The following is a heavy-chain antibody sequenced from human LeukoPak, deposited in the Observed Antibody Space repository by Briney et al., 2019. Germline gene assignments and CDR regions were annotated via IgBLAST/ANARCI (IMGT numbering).Heavy chain of an antibody. CDR2: ISSSSYI. CDR1: GFTFSSYS. Sequence: GGSLRLSCAASGFTFSSYSMNWVRQAPGKGLELVSSISSSSYIYYADSVKGRFTISRDNAKNSLYLQMNSLRAEDTAVYYCARDRTSGSYHTNYYGMDVWGQGTTVTVSS. V-gene: IGHV3-21*01. D-gene: IGHD1-26*01. CDR3: ARDRTSGSYHTNYYGMDV. J-gene: IGHJ6*02.